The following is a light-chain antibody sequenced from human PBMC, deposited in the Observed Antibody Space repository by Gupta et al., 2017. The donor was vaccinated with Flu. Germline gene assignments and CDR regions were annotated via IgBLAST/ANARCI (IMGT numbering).Light chain of an antibody. CDR1: QSVLDSSNNKNS. CDR3: QQYHSTPQT. V-gene: IGKV4-1*01. J-gene: IGKJ1*01. CDR2: WAS. Sequence: SLGERATITCKSRQSVLDSSNNKNSLAWYQQKPGQTPKVLMYWASTRESGVPDRFSGSGSGTDFTLTISSLQAGDVAVYYCQQYHSTPQTFGHGTKVEIK.